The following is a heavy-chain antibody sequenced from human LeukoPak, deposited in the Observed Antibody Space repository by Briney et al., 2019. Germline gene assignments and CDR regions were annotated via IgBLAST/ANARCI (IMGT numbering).Heavy chain of an antibody. CDR2: INHSGST. CDR1: GGSFSGYY. J-gene: IGHJ4*02. D-gene: IGHD3-22*01. V-gene: IGHV4-34*01. Sequence: PSETLSLTCAVYGGSFSGYYWSWIRQPPGKGLEWIGEINHSGSTNYNPSLKSRVTISVDTSKNQFSLKLSSVTAADTAVYYCATSSGYKNHWGQGTLVTVSS. CDR3: ATSSGYKNH.